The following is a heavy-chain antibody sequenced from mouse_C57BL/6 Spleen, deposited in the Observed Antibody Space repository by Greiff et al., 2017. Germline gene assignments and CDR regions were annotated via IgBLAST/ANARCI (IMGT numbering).Heavy chain of an antibody. CDR2: ISSGGSYT. Sequence: EVMLVESGGDLVKPGGSLKLSCAASGFTFSSYGMSWVRQTPDKRLEWVATISSGGSYTYYPDSVKGRFTISRDNAKNTLYLQMSSLKSEDTAMYYCARGITTVVARGYFDVWGTGTTVTVSS. CDR1: GFTFSSYG. J-gene: IGHJ1*03. D-gene: IGHD1-1*01. CDR3: ARGITTVVARGYFDV. V-gene: IGHV5-6*02.